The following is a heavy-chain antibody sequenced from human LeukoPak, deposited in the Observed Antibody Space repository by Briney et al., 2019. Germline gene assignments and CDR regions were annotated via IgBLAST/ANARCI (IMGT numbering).Heavy chain of an antibody. CDR1: GGSISSSSYY. CDR3: ARVGGSGYYYYFDY. CDR2: IYYSGST. V-gene: IGHV4-39*07. D-gene: IGHD3-22*01. J-gene: IGHJ4*02. Sequence: SETLSLTCTVSGGSISSSSYYWGWIRQPPGKGLEWIGSIYYSGSTYYNPSLKSRVTISIDTSKNQFSLKLSSVTAADTAVYYCARVGGSGYYYYFDYWGQGTLVTVSS.